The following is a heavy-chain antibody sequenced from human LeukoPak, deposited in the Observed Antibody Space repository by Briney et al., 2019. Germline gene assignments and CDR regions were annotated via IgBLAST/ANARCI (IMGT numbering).Heavy chain of an antibody. Sequence: GGSLRLSCAASGFTFSSYAMHWVRQAPGKGLEWVAVISYDGSNKYYADSVKGRFTISRDNSKNTLYLQMNSLRAEDTAVYYCGGGPPGPTPPEDFRHWARGTLVTVSS. CDR2: ISYDGSNK. CDR3: GGGPPGPTPPEDFRH. D-gene: IGHD3-16*01. V-gene: IGHV3-30-3*01. J-gene: IGHJ1*01. CDR1: GFTFSSYA.